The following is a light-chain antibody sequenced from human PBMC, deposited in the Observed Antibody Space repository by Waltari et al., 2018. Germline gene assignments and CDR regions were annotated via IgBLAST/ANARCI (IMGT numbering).Light chain of an antibody. CDR3: NSYVGSDNFV. CDR1: SSDIGGYNF. J-gene: IGLJ1*01. V-gene: IGLV2-8*01. CDR2: EVS. Sequence: QSALTQPPSASGSPGQSVPISCTGTSSDIGGYNFVSWYQQYPGKAPKLLIYEVSKRPSGVPDRFSGSKSGNTASLTVSGLQAEDEADYYCNSYVGSDNFVFGTGTKVTVL.